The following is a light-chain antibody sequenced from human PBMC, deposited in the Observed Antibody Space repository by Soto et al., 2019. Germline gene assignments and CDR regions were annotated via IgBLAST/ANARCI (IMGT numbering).Light chain of an antibody. CDR2: LGS. Sequence: DIVMTQSPLSLPVIAGEPAAISCRSSQSLLHSNGYNYLDWYLQKPGQSPQLLIYLGSNRASGVPDRFSGSGSGTDFTLKISRVEAEDVGVYYCMQALQTPRTFGQGTKVEIK. V-gene: IGKV2-28*01. J-gene: IGKJ1*01. CDR1: QSLLHSNGYNY. CDR3: MQALQTPRT.